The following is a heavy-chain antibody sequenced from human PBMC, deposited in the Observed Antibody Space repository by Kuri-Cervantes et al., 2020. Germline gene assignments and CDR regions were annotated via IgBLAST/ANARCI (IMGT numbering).Heavy chain of an antibody. CDR1: GFTFSGYS. D-gene: IGHD3-22*01. J-gene: IGHJ4*02. V-gene: IGHV3-48*01. CDR3: ARDRASYYDSSGYYSGY. CDR2: ISSSSSTI. Sequence: GESLKISCAASGFTFSGYSMNWVRQAPGKGLEWVSSISSSSSTIYYADSVKGRFTISRDNSKNTLYLQMNSLRAEDTAVYYCARDRASYYDSSGYYSGYWGQGTLVTVSS.